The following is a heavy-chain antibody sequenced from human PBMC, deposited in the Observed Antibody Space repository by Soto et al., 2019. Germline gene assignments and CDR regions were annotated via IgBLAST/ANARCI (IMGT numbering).Heavy chain of an antibody. V-gene: IGHV4-30-2*01. J-gene: IGHJ4*02. CDR3: ARGGYFDWLAIDY. CDR2: IYHSGST. CDR1: GGSISSGGYS. Sequence: TSETLSLTCAVSGGSISSGGYSWSWIRQPPGKGLEWIGYIYHSGSTYYNPSLKSRVTISVDRSKNQFSLKLSSVTAADTAVYYCARGGYFDWLAIDYWGQGTLVTVSS. D-gene: IGHD3-9*01.